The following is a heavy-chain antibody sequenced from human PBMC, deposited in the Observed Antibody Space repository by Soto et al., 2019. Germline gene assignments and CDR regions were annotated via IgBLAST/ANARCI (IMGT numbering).Heavy chain of an antibody. CDR2: ISYSGST. CDR1: GASISNNGYY. V-gene: IGHV4-31*03. J-gene: IGHJ4*02. Sequence: SETLSLTCTVSGASISNNGYYWSWIRQHPGKGLEWIGYISYSGSTFYSPSLKSRLTMSLDTSKNQFSLKLNSVTAADTAVYYCARGSGYDRDFDYWGQGTLVTVSS. CDR3: ARGSGYDRDFDY. D-gene: IGHD5-12*01.